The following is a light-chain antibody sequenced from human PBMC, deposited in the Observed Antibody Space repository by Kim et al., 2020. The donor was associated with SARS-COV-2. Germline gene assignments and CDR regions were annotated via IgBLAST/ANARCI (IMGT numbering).Light chain of an antibody. Sequence: SLSPGERATLSCRASQSVSSYLGWYQQKPGQAPRLLIYDASNRATGIPARFSGSGSGTDSTLTISSLEPEDFAVYYCQQRSNWLTFGGGTKVDIK. CDR2: DAS. CDR1: QSVSSY. CDR3: QQRSNWLT. V-gene: IGKV3-11*01. J-gene: IGKJ4*01.